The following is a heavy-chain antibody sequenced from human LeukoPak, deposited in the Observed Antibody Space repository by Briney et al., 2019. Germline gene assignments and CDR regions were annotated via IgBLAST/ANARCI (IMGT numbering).Heavy chain of an antibody. V-gene: IGHV3-23*01. CDR3: AKHGIVGATAFDY. Sequence: QTGGSLRLSCAASGFTFTSYSMSWVRQAPGKGLEWVSAISGSGGSTYYADSVKGRFTISGDNSKNTLYLQMNSLRAEDTAVYYCAKHGIVGATAFDYWGQGTLVTVSS. CDR1: GFTFTSYS. J-gene: IGHJ4*02. D-gene: IGHD1-26*01. CDR2: ISGSGGST.